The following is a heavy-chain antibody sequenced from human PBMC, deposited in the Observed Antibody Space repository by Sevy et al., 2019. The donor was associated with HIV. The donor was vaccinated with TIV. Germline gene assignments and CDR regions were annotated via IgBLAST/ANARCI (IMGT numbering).Heavy chain of an antibody. CDR1: GGTFSSYA. V-gene: IGHV1-69*13. Sequence: ASVKVSCKASGGTFSSYAISWVRQAPGQGLEWRGGIIPIFGTANYAQKFQGRVTITADESTSTAYMELSSLRSEDTAVYYCASSWGKQQPGMDVWGQGTTVTVSS. D-gene: IGHD3-16*01. CDR3: ASSWGKQQPGMDV. CDR2: IIPIFGTA. J-gene: IGHJ6*02.